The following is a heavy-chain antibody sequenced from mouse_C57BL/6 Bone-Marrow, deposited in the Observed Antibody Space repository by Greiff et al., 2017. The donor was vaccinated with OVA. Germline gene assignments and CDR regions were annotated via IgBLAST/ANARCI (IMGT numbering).Heavy chain of an antibody. V-gene: IGHV1-82*01. J-gene: IGHJ2*01. CDR1: GYAFSSSW. CDR3: AILSVSFDY. D-gene: IGHD2-3*01. CDR2: IYPGDGDT. Sequence: QVQLQQSGPELVKPGASVKISCKASGYAFSSSWMNWVKQRPGKGLEWIGRIYPGDGDTNYNGKFKGKATLTADKSSSTAYMQLSSLTSEDSAVYFCAILSVSFDYWGQGTTLTVSS.